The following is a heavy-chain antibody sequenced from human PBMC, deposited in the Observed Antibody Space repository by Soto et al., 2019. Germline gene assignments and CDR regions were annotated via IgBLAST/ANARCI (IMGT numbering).Heavy chain of an antibody. CDR3: AKANGLGRTSL. J-gene: IGHJ3*01. D-gene: IGHD2-8*01. CDR2: VSGSGGST. Sequence: EVQLLESGGGLVQPGGSLRLSCAASGFTFTTYAMTWVRQAPGKGLEWVSTVSGSGGSTYYADSVKGRFTISRDNSKNTLYLQMNSLRAEDTAVYYCAKANGLGRTSLWGQGTMVTVSS. CDR1: GFTFTTYA. V-gene: IGHV3-23*01.